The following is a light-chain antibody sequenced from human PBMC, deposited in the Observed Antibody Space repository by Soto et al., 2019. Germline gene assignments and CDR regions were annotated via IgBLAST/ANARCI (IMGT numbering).Light chain of an antibody. J-gene: IGKJ1*01. Sequence: DIQMTQSPSSLSASVGDRVTITCRASQSISSYLNWYQQKPGKAPNLLIYAASSLHTGVPSRFSGSASGTDFTLTISSLQPEDFATYYCQQSYGIPTFGQGTKVDI. CDR1: QSISSY. CDR2: AAS. V-gene: IGKV1-39*01. CDR3: QQSYGIPT.